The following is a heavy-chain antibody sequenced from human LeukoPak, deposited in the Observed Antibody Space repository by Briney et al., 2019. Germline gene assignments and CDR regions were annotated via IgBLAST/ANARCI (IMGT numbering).Heavy chain of an antibody. V-gene: IGHV4-34*01. D-gene: IGHD3-16*02. CDR2: INLSGST. J-gene: IGHJ4*02. CDR1: RESSSGYY. CDR3: ARGPGYDYVWGSYRKDRGGFDY. Sequence: SETLSLTCAVYRESSSGYYWSWIRQPPGRGLEWIGEINLSGSTNYSPTLKSRVTISVNTSKNQFSLKLSSVTAVDTAVYYGARGPGYDYVWGSYRKDRGGFDYWGQGTLVTVAS.